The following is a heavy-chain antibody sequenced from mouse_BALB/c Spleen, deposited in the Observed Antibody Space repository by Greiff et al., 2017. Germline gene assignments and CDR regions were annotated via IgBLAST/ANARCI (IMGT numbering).Heavy chain of an antibody. CDR1: GFNIKDTY. CDR2: IDPANGNT. CDR3: ARRAIYDPWFAY. D-gene: IGHD2-3*01. Sequence: EVQLKESGAELVKPGASVKLSCTASGFNIKDTYMHWVKQRPEQGLEWIGRIDPANGNTKYDPKFQGKATITADTSSNTAYLQLSSLTSEDTAVYYCARRAIYDPWFAYWGQGTLVTVSA. V-gene: IGHV14-3*02. J-gene: IGHJ3*01.